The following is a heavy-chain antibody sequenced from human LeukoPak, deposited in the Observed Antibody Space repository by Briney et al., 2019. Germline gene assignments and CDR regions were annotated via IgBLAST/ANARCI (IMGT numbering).Heavy chain of an antibody. CDR1: GFTFSSYA. Sequence: GGSLRLSCAVSGFTFSSYAMRWVRPARGEGLEWVSAISGSGGSTYYAGSVKGRFTISRDNSKNTLYLKMNSLRAEDTAVYYCAKRACSSTSCYWVLDYWGQGTLVTVSS. CDR3: AKRACSSTSCYWVLDY. D-gene: IGHD2-2*01. J-gene: IGHJ4*02. CDR2: ISGSGGST. V-gene: IGHV3-23*01.